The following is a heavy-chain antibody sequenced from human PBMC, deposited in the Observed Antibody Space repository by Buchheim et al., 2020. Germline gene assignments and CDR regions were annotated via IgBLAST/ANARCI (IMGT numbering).Heavy chain of an antibody. D-gene: IGHD3-9*01. CDR1: GDSISSGGHY. J-gene: IGHJ4*02. CDR3: ARRTRYFDWLLSNTFDY. Sequence: QVQLQESGPGLVTPSQTLSLTCTVSGDSISSGGHYWSWIRQRPGEGLEWIGEINHSGSTNYNPSLKSRVTISVDTSKNQFSLKLSSVTAADTAVYYCARRTRYFDWLLSNTFDYWGQGTL. CDR2: INHSGST. V-gene: IGHV4-31*03.